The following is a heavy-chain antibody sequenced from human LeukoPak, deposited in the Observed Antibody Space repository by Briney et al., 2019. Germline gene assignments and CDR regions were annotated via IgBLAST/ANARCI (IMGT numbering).Heavy chain of an antibody. D-gene: IGHD6-6*01. CDR2: IRSKAYGGTT. V-gene: IGHV3-49*04. CDR1: GFTFGDYA. J-gene: IGHJ3*02. Sequence: GGSLRLSCTASGFTFGDYAMSWVRQAPGKGLEGGGFIRSKAYGGTTEYAASVKGRFIISRDDSKSIAYLQMNSLKTEDTAVYYCTRGGIAASPDAFDIWGQGTMVTVSS. CDR3: TRGGIAASPDAFDI.